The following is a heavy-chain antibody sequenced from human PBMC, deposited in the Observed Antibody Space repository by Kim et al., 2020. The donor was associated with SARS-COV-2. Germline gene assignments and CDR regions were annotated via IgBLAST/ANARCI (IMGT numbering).Heavy chain of an antibody. J-gene: IGHJ4*02. V-gene: IGHV3-73*01. Sequence: GGSLRLSCAASGFTFSGSPIHWVRQAAGKGLEWVGRVGHKAHNYATTYGASVKGRFTISRDDSNNTAYMQMNSLKTEDTAVYYCTSLVMAWGQGTLVTVSS. D-gene: IGHD2-8*02. CDR1: GFTFSGSP. CDR3: TSLVMA. CDR2: VGHKAHNYAT.